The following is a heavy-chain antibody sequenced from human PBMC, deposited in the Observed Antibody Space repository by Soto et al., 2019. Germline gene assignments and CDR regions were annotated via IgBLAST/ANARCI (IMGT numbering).Heavy chain of an antibody. V-gene: IGHV1-46*01. CDR1: GYSFSSHY. D-gene: IGHD2-21*01. CDR3: ARAPILVGETTYENYFDY. CDR2: IDPNGGST. Sequence: ASVKVSCKASGYSFSSHYVHWIRQAPGQGLEWMGVIDPNGGSTTAAQKFQGRVTIIVDESTGTTYMELTSLRSEDTAVYYCARAPILVGETTYENYFDYWGQGSLVTVSS. J-gene: IGHJ4*02.